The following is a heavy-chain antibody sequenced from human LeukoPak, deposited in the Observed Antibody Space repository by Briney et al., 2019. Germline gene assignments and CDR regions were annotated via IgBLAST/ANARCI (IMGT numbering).Heavy chain of an antibody. V-gene: IGHV3-15*01. J-gene: IGHJ3*02. CDR1: GFTFSNAW. Sequence: GGSLRLSCAASGFTFSNAWMSWVRQAPGKGLEWVGRIKSKTDGGTTDYAAPVKGRFTISRDDSKNTLYLQMNSLKTEDTAVYYCTTDREGYCSSTSCYIGAFDIWGQGTMVTVSS. D-gene: IGHD2-2*02. CDR3: TTDREGYCSSTSCYIGAFDI. CDR2: IKSKTDGGTT.